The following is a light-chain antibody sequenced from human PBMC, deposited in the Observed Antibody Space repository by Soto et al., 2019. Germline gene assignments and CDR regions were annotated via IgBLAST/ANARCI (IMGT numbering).Light chain of an antibody. V-gene: IGLV2-14*01. CDR2: EVN. Sequence: QSALTQPASVSGSPGQSITISCTGTSSDVGGYKYVSWYQQHPGKAPKLMIFEVNNRPSGISSRFSGSKSGNTASLTSSGLQAEDEADYYCSSYSSSITRVFGGGTKLTVL. J-gene: IGLJ3*02. CDR1: SSDVGGYKY. CDR3: SSYSSSITRV.